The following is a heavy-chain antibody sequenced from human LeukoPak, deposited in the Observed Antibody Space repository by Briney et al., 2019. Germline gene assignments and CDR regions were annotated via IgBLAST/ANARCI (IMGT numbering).Heavy chain of an antibody. CDR1: GFTFSSYD. CDR2: IGTAGDP. Sequence: GGSLRLSCAASGFTFSSYDIHWVRQATGKGLEWVSAIGTAGDPYYPGSVKGRFTISRENAKNSLYLQMNSLRAGDTAVYYCARAPYGDYGLDVWGKGTTVTVFS. J-gene: IGHJ6*04. CDR3: ARAPYGDYGLDV. D-gene: IGHD4/OR15-4a*01. V-gene: IGHV3-13*05.